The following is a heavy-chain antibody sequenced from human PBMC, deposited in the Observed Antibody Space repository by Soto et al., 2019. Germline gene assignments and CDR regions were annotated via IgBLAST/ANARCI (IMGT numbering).Heavy chain of an antibody. D-gene: IGHD2-21*02. J-gene: IGHJ4*02. CDR3: AALGMTAGDY. V-gene: IGHV3-23*01. CDR2: ISGSGVST. Sequence: EVQLLESGGGLVQPGGSLRLSCEASGFTFSTYGLNWVRQAPGKGLEWVSLISGSGVSTYYGDSVKGRFTISRDNSKNTVYLQMNSLRAEDTAVYYCAALGMTAGDYWGQGTLVTVSS. CDR1: GFTFSTYG.